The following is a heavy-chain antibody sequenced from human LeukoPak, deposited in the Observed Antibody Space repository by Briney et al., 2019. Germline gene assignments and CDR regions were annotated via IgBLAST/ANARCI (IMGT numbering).Heavy chain of an antibody. J-gene: IGHJ4*02. D-gene: IGHD6-13*01. CDR3: ATFPYSSSWYYFDY. CDR1: GYTFTDYY. Sequence: ASVKVSCKVSGYTFTDYYMHWVQQAPGKGREWMGLVDPEDGETIYAEKFQGRVTITADTSTDTAYMELSSLRSEDTAVYYCATFPYSSSWYYFDYWGQGTLVTVSS. V-gene: IGHV1-69-2*01. CDR2: VDPEDGET.